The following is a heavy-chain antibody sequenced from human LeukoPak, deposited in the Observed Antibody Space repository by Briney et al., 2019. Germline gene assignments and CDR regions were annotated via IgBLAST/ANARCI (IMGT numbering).Heavy chain of an antibody. CDR3: ARGDYYYGMDV. CDR2: INHSGST. V-gene: IGHV4-34*01. J-gene: IGHJ6*02. CDR1: GGSFSGYY. Sequence: SETLSLTCAVYGGSFSGYYWSWIRQPPGKGLEWIGEINHSGSTNYNPSLKSRVTISVDTSKDQFSLKLSSVTAADTAVYYCARGDYYYGMDVWGQGTTVTVSS.